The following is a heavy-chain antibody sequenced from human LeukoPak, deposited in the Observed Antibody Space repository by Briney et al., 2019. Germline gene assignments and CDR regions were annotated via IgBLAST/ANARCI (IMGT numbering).Heavy chain of an antibody. D-gene: IGHD2-15*01. CDR1: GFTFGDYA. CDR2: IKSKIDGGTI. Sequence: PGGSLRLSCTASGFTFGDYAMSWFRQAPGKGLEWVGRIKSKIDGGTIDYAAPVKGRFTISRDDSRNTLYLQMNSLKTEDTAVYYCTTRRQDGWWGQGTLVTVSS. CDR3: TTRRQDGW. J-gene: IGHJ4*02. V-gene: IGHV3-15*01.